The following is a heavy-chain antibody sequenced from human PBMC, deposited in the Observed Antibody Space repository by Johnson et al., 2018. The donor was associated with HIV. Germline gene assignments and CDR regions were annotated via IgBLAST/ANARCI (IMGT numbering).Heavy chain of an antibody. D-gene: IGHD5/OR15-5a*01. CDR3: VRLMTRESTDAFDI. CDR2: ISYVGTNE. CDR1: GFTFSSYG. Sequence: QVQLVESGGGVVQPGGSLRLSCAASGFTFSSYGMHWVRQAPGTGLEWVAVISYVGTNEYYAASVKGRFTISRDTSKNTLYLQLNSLRAGDTAVYYCVRLMTRESTDAFDIWGQGTMVTVSS. V-gene: IGHV3-30*19. J-gene: IGHJ3*02.